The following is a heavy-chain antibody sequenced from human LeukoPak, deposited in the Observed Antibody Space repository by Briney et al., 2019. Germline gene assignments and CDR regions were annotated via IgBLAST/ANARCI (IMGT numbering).Heavy chain of an antibody. CDR1: GFTFGDYA. D-gene: IGHD3-22*01. Sequence: GGSLRLSCTASGFTFGDYAMSWVRQAPGKGLEWVGFIRSKAYGGTTEYAASVKGRFTISRDDSKSIAYLQMNSLKTEDTAVYYCTRAPYDSSGYGASDIWGQGTMVTVSS. V-gene: IGHV3-49*04. CDR3: TRAPYDSSGYGASDI. CDR2: IRSKAYGGTT. J-gene: IGHJ3*02.